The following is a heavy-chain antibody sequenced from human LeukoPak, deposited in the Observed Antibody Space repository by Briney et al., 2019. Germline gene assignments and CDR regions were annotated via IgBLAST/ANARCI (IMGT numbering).Heavy chain of an antibody. D-gene: IGHD3-22*01. CDR3: ARSFVDSSGYYDDY. CDR2: IYYSGST. V-gene: IGHV4-59*01. J-gene: IGHJ4*02. CDR1: GGSISSYY. Sequence: SETLSLTCTVSGGSISSYYWSWIRQPPPKGLEWIGYIYYSGSTNYNPSLKSRVTISVDTYKNQFSLKLSSVTAADTAVYYCARSFVDSSGYYDDYWGQGTLVTVSS.